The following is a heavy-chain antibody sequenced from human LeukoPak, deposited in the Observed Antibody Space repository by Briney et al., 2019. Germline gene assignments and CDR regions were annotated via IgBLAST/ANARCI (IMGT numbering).Heavy chain of an antibody. CDR3: ARGGKAMYYFDY. J-gene: IGHJ4*02. CDR1: GFTFSSYA. V-gene: IGHV3-30*04. Sequence: GRSLRLSCAASGFTFSSYAMHWVRQAPGKGLEWVAVISYDGSNKYYADSVKGRFTISRDNSKNTLYLQMNSLRAEDTAVYHCARGGKAMYYFDYWGQGTLVTVSS. D-gene: IGHD4-23*01. CDR2: ISYDGSNK.